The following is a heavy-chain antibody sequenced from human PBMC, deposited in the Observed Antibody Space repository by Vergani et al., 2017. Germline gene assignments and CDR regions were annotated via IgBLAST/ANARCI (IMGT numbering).Heavy chain of an antibody. Sequence: QVQLQQWGAGLLKPSETLSLTCAVYGGSFSGYFCCWSRQSPGKGLEWIGEISHSGSTDDKSSLKSRVTISVDTSTNQFSLKMRSVTAADTAVYYCARGLGRVGTRTGTTFGRSFDSWGQATMVTVSS. D-gene: IGHD1-1*01. J-gene: IGHJ3*02. CDR3: ARGLGRVGTRTGTTFGRSFDS. V-gene: IGHV4-34*01. CDR1: GGSFSGYF. CDR2: ISHSGST.